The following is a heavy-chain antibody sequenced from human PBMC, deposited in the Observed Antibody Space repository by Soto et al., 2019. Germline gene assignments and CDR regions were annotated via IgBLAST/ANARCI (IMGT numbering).Heavy chain of an antibody. CDR1: GGFVSSGSYY. J-gene: IGHJ3*02. D-gene: IGHD1-1*01. CDR2: MGHSCGT. V-gene: IGHV4-34*01. Sequence: QVQLQQWGAGLLKPSETLSLTCAVYGGFVSSGSYYWSWIRQPPGKGLKWMGEMGHSCGTNFNPAHKSRVTISVDTSKNQFSLKMSSVTAADAAFYYCARVERGTATTVVDAFDIWGPGTMVTVSS. CDR3: ARVERGTATTVVDAFDI.